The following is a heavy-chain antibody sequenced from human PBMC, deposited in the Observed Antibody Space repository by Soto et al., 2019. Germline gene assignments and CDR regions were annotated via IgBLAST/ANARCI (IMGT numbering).Heavy chain of an antibody. Sequence: XSVKVSCKASGYTFTSYYRDLVRQAPGQGLEWMGIINPSGGSTSYAQKLQGRVTMTRDTSTSTVYMELSSLRSEDTAVYYCARDFEYSSSGFPFDPWGQGTLVTVSS. CDR2: INPSGGST. CDR3: ARDFEYSSSGFPFDP. V-gene: IGHV1-46*01. J-gene: IGHJ5*02. D-gene: IGHD6-6*01. CDR1: GYTFTSYY.